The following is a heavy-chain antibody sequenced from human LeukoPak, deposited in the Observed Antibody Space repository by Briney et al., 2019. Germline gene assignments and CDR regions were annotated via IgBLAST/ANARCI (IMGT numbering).Heavy chain of an antibody. CDR1: GGSISSSSYY. V-gene: IGHV4-39*01. CDR2: IYYSGST. Sequence: SETLSLTCTVSGGSISSSSYYWGWIRQPPGKGLEWIGSIYYSGSTYYNPSLKSRVTISVDTSKNQFSLKLSSVTAADTAVYYCARGENLAVFDYWGQGTLVTVSS. CDR3: ARGENLAVFDY. J-gene: IGHJ4*02. D-gene: IGHD6-19*01.